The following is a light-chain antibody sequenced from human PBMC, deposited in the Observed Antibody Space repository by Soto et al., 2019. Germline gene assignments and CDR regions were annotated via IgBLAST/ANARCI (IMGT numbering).Light chain of an antibody. CDR2: DVS. J-gene: IGLJ1*01. CDR1: SSDVGGYKY. Sequence: QSVLTQPASVSGSPGQSITISCTGTSSDVGGYKYVSWYLQHPGKAPKLMIYDVSNRPSGVSNRFSGSKSGNTASLTISGLQAEDEADYSCSSYTSSTTLFVFGSGTKLTVL. V-gene: IGLV2-14*01. CDR3: SSYTSSTTLFV.